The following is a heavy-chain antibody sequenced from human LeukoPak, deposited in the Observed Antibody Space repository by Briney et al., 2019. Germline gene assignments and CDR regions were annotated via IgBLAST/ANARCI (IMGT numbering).Heavy chain of an antibody. D-gene: IGHD3-10*01. J-gene: IGHJ4*02. Sequence: GGPLRLSCAASGFTFSNYGMHWVRQAPGKGLEWVALISYDGSNKCYADSVKGRFTISRDNSKNTLYLQMISLRAEDTAVYYCANYGSVSYFAYWGQGTLVTVSS. V-gene: IGHV3-30*18. CDR3: ANYGSVSYFAY. CDR2: ISYDGSNK. CDR1: GFTFSNYG.